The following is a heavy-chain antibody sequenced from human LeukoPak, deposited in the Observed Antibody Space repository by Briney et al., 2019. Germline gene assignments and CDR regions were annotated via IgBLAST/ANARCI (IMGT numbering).Heavy chain of an antibody. Sequence: ASVKVSCKASGGTFSSYAISWVRQAPGQGLEWMGWISAYNGNANYAQKLQGRVTMTTDTSTSTAYMELRSLRSDDTAVYYCARGSAAAGSENYFDYWGQGTLVTVSS. CDR2: ISAYNGNA. CDR1: GGTFSSYA. V-gene: IGHV1-18*01. J-gene: IGHJ4*02. CDR3: ARGSAAAGSENYFDY. D-gene: IGHD6-13*01.